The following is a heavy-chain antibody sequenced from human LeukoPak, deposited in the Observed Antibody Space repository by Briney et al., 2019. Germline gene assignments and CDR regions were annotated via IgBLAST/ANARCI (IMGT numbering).Heavy chain of an antibody. CDR1: GGSISSGSYY. J-gene: IGHJ4*02. CDR3: ARGVLRFLEWPPTLDY. V-gene: IGHV4-61*02. Sequence: SQTLSLTCTVSGGSISSGSYYWSWIRQPAGKGLEWIGRIYTSGSTNYNPSLKSRVTISVGTSKNQFSLKLSSVTAADTAVYYCARGVLRFLEWPPTLDYWGQGTLVTVSS. CDR2: IYTSGST. D-gene: IGHD3-3*01.